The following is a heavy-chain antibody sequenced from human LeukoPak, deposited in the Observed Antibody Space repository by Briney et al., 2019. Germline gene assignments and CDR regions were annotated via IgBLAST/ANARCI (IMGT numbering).Heavy chain of an antibody. CDR1: GYTFTSYY. D-gene: IGHD1-26*01. Sequence: ASVKVSCKASGYTFTSYYMHWVRQAPGQGLEWMGIINPSGGSTSYAQKFQGRVTMTRDTSTSTVYMELSSLRSEDTAVYYCARGSSGSYSAHYYGTDVWGQGTTVTVSS. V-gene: IGHV1-46*01. J-gene: IGHJ6*02. CDR2: INPSGGST. CDR3: ARGSSGSYSAHYYGTDV.